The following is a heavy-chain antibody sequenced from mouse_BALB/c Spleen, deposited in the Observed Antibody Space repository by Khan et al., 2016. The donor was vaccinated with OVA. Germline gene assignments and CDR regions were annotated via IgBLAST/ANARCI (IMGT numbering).Heavy chain of an antibody. CDR3: ARPPYFSYVMAY. J-gene: IGHJ4*01. Sequence: QIQLVQSGPELKKPGETVKISCKASGYTFTNYGMNWVKQAPGKGLKWMGWINTYTGEPTYADDFKGRFAFSLETSASTAYLQINSLKNEDTATYSCARPPYFSYVMAYWGQGTSVTVSS. D-gene: IGHD2-10*01. CDR2: INTYTGEP. CDR1: GYTFTNYG. V-gene: IGHV9-3-1*01.